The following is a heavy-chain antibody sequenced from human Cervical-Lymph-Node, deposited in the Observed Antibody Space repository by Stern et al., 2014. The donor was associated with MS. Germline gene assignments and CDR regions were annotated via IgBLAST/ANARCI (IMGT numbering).Heavy chain of an antibody. CDR1: GFNFSSYD. J-gene: IGHJ4*02. CDR2: ISDGGNGA. CDR3: ASIFASGIPLGDY. V-gene: IGHV3-23*04. D-gene: IGHD3-10*01. Sequence: EEQLVESGGGLVQPGGSLRLSCAASGFNFSSYDMTWVRQAPGKGLEWVSTISDGGNGAYYAASVKVRFTISRDYSTTTIHLQMNSLRPEDTAVYFCASIFASGIPLGDYWGQGNLVTVSS.